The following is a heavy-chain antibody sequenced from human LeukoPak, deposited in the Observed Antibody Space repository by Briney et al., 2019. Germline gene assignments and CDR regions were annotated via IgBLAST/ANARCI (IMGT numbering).Heavy chain of an antibody. CDR1: GYTFTNYG. J-gene: IGHJ4*02. V-gene: IGHV1-18*01. CDR3: ARGIAYFDY. CDR2: ISVYHGGT. D-gene: IGHD6-13*01. Sequence: VASVEVSCKASGYTFTNYGFTWVRQASGQGLEWMGWISVYHGGTNYAQKLQGSVTMTTDTSTSTAYMELRSLRSDDTAVYYCARGIAYFDYWGQGTLVTVSS.